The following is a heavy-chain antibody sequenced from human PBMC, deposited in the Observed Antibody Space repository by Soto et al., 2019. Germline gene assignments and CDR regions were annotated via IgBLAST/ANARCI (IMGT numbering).Heavy chain of an antibody. V-gene: IGHV4-30-4*01. CDR3: ARDRSNSPDYFDF. CDR2: IYYSGRT. CDR1: GGSIDNYEYY. J-gene: IGHJ4*02. D-gene: IGHD6-6*01. Sequence: PSETLSLTCTVSGGSIDNYEYYWTWIRQPPGKGLEWVGYIYYSGRTNYNPSLNSRLTIPLDTSKNQFSLRLTSVSAADTAMYYCARDRSNSPDYFDFWGQGTLVTVSS.